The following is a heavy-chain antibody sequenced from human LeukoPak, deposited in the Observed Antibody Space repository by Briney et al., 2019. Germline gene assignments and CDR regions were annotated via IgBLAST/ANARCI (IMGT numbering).Heavy chain of an antibody. V-gene: IGHV4-30-2*01. CDR1: GGSISSGGYY. CDR2: IYHSGST. J-gene: IGHJ4*02. D-gene: IGHD6-19*01. Sequence: SQTLSLTCTVSGGSISSGGYYWSWIRQPPGKGLEWIGYIYHSGSTYYNPSLKSRVTISVDRSKNQFSLKLSSVTAADTAVYYCARDQGYSSPYYFDYWGQGTLVTVSS. CDR3: ARDQGYSSPYYFDY.